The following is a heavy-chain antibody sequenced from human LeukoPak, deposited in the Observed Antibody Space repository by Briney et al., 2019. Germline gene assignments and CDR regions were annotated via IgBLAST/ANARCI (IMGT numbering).Heavy chain of an antibody. CDR3: ASTPTPRGSYFWFDP. J-gene: IGHJ5*02. Sequence: SETLSLTCTVSGGSISSYYWSWIRQPPGKGLEWIGYIYYSGSTNYNPSLKSRVTLSVDTSKNQFSLKLSSVTAADTAVYYCASTPTPRGSYFWFDPGGQGTLVTVS. V-gene: IGHV4-59*01. CDR1: GGSISSYY. D-gene: IGHD1-26*01. CDR2: IYYSGST.